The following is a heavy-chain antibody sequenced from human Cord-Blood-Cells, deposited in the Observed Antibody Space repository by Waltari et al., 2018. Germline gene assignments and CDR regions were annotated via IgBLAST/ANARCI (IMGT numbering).Heavy chain of an antibody. CDR2: INPSGGST. J-gene: IGHJ4*02. CDR1: GYTFTSYY. Sequence: QVQLVQSGAEVKKPGASVKVSCKASGYTFTSYYMHWVRQAPGQGLEWMGIINPSGGSTRYAQKFQGRVTMTRETSTSTVYMELSSLRSEDTALDYCAICFFGVGYYFDYWGQGTLVTVSS. CDR3: AICFFGVGYYFDY. V-gene: IGHV1-46*01. D-gene: IGHD3-3*01.